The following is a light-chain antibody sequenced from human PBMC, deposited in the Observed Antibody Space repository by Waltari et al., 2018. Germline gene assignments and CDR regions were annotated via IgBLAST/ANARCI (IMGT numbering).Light chain of an antibody. CDR3: SSYSTSITPYV. J-gene: IGLJ1*01. Sequence: QSALTQPASVSGSPGQSITISCTGTSSDVGGYNHVSWYQQHPGKAPKLILYDVSSRPSGVSNRFFGSKSGNTASLTISGLQAEDEAVYFCSSYSTSITPYVFGTGTKVTVL. CDR1: SSDVGGYNH. V-gene: IGLV2-14*03. CDR2: DVS.